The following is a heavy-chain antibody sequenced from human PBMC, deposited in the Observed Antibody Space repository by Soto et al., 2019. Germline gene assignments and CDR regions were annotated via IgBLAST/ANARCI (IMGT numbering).Heavy chain of an antibody. V-gene: IGHV1-18*01. CDR2: ISAYNGNT. CDR3: ARPPEPTDWSFDL. D-gene: IGHD4-17*01. Sequence: ASVKVSCKASGYSFTIYGISLVRQAPGQGLEWMGWISAYNGNTNYAQKLQGRVTMTTDTSTSTAYMELRSLRSDETAVYYCARPPEPTDWSFDLWGGGTLVTVSS. J-gene: IGHJ2*01. CDR1: GYSFTIYG.